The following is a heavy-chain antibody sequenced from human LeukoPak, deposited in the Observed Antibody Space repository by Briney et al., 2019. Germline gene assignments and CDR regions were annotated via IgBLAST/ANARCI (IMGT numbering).Heavy chain of an antibody. CDR3: ASYYYDSSGYFDY. J-gene: IGHJ4*02. D-gene: IGHD3-22*01. Sequence: GGSLRLSCAASGFTFSSYWMTWVRQAPGKGLEWVANIKQDGSEKYYVDSVKGRFTISRDNAKNSLYLQMNSLRAEDTALYYCASYYYDSSGYFDYWGQGTLVTVSS. CDR1: GFTFSSYW. CDR2: IKQDGSEK. V-gene: IGHV3-7*01.